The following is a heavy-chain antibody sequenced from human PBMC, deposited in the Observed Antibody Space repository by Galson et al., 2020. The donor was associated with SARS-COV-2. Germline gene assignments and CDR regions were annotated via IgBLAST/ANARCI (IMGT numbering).Heavy chain of an antibody. Sequence: GGSLSLSCAASGFTFSSYGMHWVRQAPGKGLEWVAVISYDGSNKYYADSVKGRFTISRDNSKNTLYLQMNSLRAEDTAVYYCAKGGATYDYGDYGGFDYWGQGTLVTVSS. CDR2: ISYDGSNK. J-gene: IGHJ4*02. D-gene: IGHD4-17*01. V-gene: IGHV3-30*18. CDR3: AKGGATYDYGDYGGFDY. CDR1: GFTFSSYG.